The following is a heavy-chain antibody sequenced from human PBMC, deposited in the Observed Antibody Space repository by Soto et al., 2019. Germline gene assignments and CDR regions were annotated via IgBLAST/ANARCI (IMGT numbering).Heavy chain of an antibody. D-gene: IGHD2-21*02. J-gene: IGHJ4*02. CDR2: ISYDGSNK. CDR3: AKDSFGGDCVRYFDY. V-gene: IGHV3-30*18. CDR1: GFTFSSYG. Sequence: QVQLVESGGGVVQPGRSLRLSCAASGFTFSSYGMHWVRQAPGKGLEWVAVISYDGSNKYYADSVKGRFTISRDNSKNTLYLQMNSLRAEDTAVYYCAKDSFGGDCVRYFDYWGQGTLVTVSS.